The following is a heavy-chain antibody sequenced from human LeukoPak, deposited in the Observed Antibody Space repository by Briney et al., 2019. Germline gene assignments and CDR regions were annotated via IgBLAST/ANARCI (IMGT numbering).Heavy chain of an antibody. CDR1: GYTFISYG. V-gene: IGHV1-8*02. CDR2: MNPNSANT. CDR3: LRRVGATNAFDI. D-gene: IGHD1-26*01. J-gene: IGHJ3*02. Sequence: ASVKVSCKASGYTFISYGITWVQQAPGQGLEWMGWMNPNSANTAYTQKFQGRVTMTRNTFISTACMELSSLTSEDTAVYYCLRRVGATNAFDIWGQGTMVTVSS.